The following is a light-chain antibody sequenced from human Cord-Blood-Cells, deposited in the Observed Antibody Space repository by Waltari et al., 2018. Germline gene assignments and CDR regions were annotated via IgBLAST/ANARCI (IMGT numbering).Light chain of an antibody. J-gene: IGKJ3*01. V-gene: IGKV3-11*01. CDR3: QQRSNWPPEFT. CDR2: DAS. CDR1: QSVSSY. Sequence: EIVLTQSPATLSLSPGERATLSCRASQSVSSYLAWYQQKPGQAPRLLIYDASNRATGIPARFSGSGSGTYFTLTISSLEPEDFAVYYCQQRSNWPPEFTFGPGTKVDIK.